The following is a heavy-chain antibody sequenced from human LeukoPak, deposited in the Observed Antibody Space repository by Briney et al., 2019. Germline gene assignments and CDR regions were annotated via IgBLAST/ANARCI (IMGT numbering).Heavy chain of an antibody. CDR3: TRTTEAGTHYFDY. D-gene: IGHD4-11*01. CDR1: GFTFGDYA. Sequence: GGSLRPSCTASGFTFGDYAMSWFRQAPGKGLEWVGFIRSKAYGGTTEYAASVKGRFTISRDDSKSIAYLQMNSLKTEDTAVYYCTRTTEAGTHYFDYWGQGTLVTVSS. J-gene: IGHJ4*02. V-gene: IGHV3-49*03. CDR2: IRSKAYGGTT.